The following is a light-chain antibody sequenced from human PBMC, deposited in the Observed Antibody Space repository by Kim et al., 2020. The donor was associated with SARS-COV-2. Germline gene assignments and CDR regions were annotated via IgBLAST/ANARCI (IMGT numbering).Light chain of an antibody. Sequence: SSELTQDPAVSVALGQTVRITCQGDSLRNYYASWYQQKPGQAPVLVIYGKSNRPSGIPDRFSGSSSGNTASLTITGAQAEDEADYYCNSRDSSDNHVLFGGGTQLTVL. CDR3: NSRDSSDNHVL. J-gene: IGLJ2*01. CDR1: SLRNYY. V-gene: IGLV3-19*01. CDR2: GKS.